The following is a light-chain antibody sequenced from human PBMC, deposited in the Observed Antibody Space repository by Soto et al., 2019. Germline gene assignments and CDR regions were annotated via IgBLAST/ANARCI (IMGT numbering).Light chain of an antibody. CDR1: SSDVGGYNY. V-gene: IGLV2-8*01. Sequence: QSALAQPPSASGSPGQSVTISCTGTSSDVGGYNYVSWYQQHPGKAPKLMIYEVSKRPSGVPDRFSGSKSGNTASLTVSGLHADDGADYYCSSYAGSNRVFGTGTKVTVL. CDR2: EVS. J-gene: IGLJ1*01. CDR3: SSYAGSNRV.